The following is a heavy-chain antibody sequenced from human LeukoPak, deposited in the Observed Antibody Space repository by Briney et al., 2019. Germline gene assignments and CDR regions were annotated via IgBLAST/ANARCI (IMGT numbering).Heavy chain of an antibody. CDR2: IYHSGRT. D-gene: IGHD3-22*01. V-gene: IGHV4-38-2*02. Sequence: SETLSLTCTVSGYSISSGYYWGWIRQPPGKGLEWIGSIYHSGRTFYNPSLKSRVTISVDTSKNQFSLKLTSVTAADTAVYYCAKAVVPVISQHYFDYWGQGTLVTVSS. CDR1: GYSISSGYY. J-gene: IGHJ4*02. CDR3: AKAVVPVISQHYFDY.